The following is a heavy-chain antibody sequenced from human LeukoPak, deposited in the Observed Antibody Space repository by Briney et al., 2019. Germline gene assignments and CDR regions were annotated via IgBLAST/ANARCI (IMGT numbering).Heavy chain of an antibody. CDR3: AKGDYDFWSGYYSY. Sequence: GGSLRLSCAASGFTFSSYAMHWVRQAPGKGLEWVAVISYDGSNKYYADSVKGRFTISRDNSKNTLYLQMNSLRAEDTAVYYCAKGDYDFWSGYYSYWGQGTLVTVSS. J-gene: IGHJ4*02. CDR1: GFTFSSYA. CDR2: ISYDGSNK. V-gene: IGHV3-30-3*01. D-gene: IGHD3-3*01.